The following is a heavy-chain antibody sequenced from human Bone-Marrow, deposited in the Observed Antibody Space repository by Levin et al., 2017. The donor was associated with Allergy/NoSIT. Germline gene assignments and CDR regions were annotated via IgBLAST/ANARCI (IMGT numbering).Heavy chain of an antibody. J-gene: IGHJ4*02. CDR3: ARETYSSSWLFDY. Sequence: KISCKASGGTFSSYAISWVRQAPGQGLEWMGGIIPIFGTANYAQKFQGRVTITADESTSTAYMELSSLRSEDTAVYYCARETYSSSWLFDYWGQGTLVTVSS. CDR2: IIPIFGTA. V-gene: IGHV1-69*01. D-gene: IGHD6-13*01. CDR1: GGTFSSYA.